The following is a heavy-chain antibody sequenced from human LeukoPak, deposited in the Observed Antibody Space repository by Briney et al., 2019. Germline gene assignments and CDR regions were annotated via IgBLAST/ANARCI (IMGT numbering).Heavy chain of an antibody. V-gene: IGHV3-33*01. CDR3: ARDMGSSWFGPLDY. CDR2: VWYDGSND. D-gene: IGHD6-13*01. CDR1: VFTFSTYG. J-gene: IGHJ4*02. Sequence: GRSLRLSCAASVFTFSTYGMHWVRQAPGKGLEWVAVVWYDGSNDYYADSVRGRFTISRDNSKNTLYLQMNSLRAEDTALYHCARDMGSSWFGPLDYWGQGTLVTVSS.